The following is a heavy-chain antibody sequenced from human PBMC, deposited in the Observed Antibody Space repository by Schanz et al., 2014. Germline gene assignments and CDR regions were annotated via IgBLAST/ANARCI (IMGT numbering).Heavy chain of an antibody. CDR3: ARAARRTRVVPLYFDY. Sequence: QVQLQQWGAGLLKPSETLSLTCAVYGGSFSGYYWSWIRQPPGKGLEWIAEINHGGSTNYNPSLKSRVTRSLATSKNQFSLNLRSVTAADTAVYYCARAARRTRVVPLYFDYWGQGALVTVSS. CDR2: INHGGST. D-gene: IGHD2-2*01. J-gene: IGHJ4*02. V-gene: IGHV4-34*01. CDR1: GGSFSGYY.